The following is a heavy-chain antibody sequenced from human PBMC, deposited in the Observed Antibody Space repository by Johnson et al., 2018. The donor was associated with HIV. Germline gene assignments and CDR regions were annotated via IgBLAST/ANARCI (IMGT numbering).Heavy chain of an antibody. D-gene: IGHD2-2*01. V-gene: IGHV3-74*01. CDR3: ARAQVLPDDAFDL. CDR2: INKDGSHT. J-gene: IGHJ3*01. Sequence: VQLVESGGGLAQSGGSLRLSCAATGFTLSNYWMHWVRQVPVKGLVWVSRINKDGSHTTYGDTVMGRFTISRDDAKNTLYLQMNSLRAEDTAVYYCARAQVLPDDAFDLWGQGIKVTVSS. CDR1: GFTLSNYW.